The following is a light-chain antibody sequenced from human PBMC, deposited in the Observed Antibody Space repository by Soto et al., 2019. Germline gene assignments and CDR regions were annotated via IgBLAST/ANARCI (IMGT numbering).Light chain of an antibody. CDR2: GNS. CDR3: QSYDTSLSGVV. CDR1: SSNIGAGDD. J-gene: IGLJ2*01. Sequence: QSVLTQPPSVSGAPGQRVTISCTGSSSNIGAGDDVQWYQQLPGTAPKLLIYGNSNRPSGVPDRFSVSKSGTSASLAITGLHAEDEADYYCQSYDTSLSGVVFGGGTKVTVL. V-gene: IGLV1-40*01.